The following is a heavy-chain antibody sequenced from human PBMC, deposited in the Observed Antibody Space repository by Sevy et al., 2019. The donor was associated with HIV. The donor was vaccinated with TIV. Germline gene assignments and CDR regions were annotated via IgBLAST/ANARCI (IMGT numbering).Heavy chain of an antibody. Sequence: GESLKISCKGSGYSFTSYWIGWVRQMPGKGLEWMGIIYPGDSDTRYRPSFQGQITISADKSISTAYLQWSSLKASDTAMYYCARHGHDIFTGYPNVFDYWGQGTLVTVSS. CDR2: IYPGDSDT. D-gene: IGHD3-9*01. CDR3: ARHGHDIFTGYPNVFDY. J-gene: IGHJ4*02. V-gene: IGHV5-51*01. CDR1: GYSFTSYW.